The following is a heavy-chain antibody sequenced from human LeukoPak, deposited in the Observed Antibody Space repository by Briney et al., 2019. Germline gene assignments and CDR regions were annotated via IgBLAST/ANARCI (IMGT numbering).Heavy chain of an antibody. CDR2: IYPGDSDT. D-gene: IGHD3-22*01. V-gene: IGHV5-51*01. J-gene: IGHJ4*02. CDR1: GYSFTSYW. Sequence: GESLKISCKGSGYSFTSYWIGWVRQMPGKGLEWMGIIYPGDSDTRYSPSFQGQVTISADKSISTAYLQWSSLKASDTAMYYCARALAGGSSGYYYEEDYFDYWGQGTLVTVSS. CDR3: ARALAGGSSGYYYEEDYFDY.